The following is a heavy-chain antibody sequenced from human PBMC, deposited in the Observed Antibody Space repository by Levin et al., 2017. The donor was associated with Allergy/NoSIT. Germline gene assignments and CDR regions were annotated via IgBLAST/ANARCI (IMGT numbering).Heavy chain of an antibody. J-gene: IGHJ4*02. CDR1: GFTFSSYS. CDR2: ISSSSSTI. CDR3: ARDSSGWDHLEDY. V-gene: IGHV3-48*01. Sequence: GGSLRLSCAASGFTFSSYSMNWVRQAPGKGLEWVSSISSSSSTIYYADSVKGRFTISRDNAKNSLYLQMNSLRAEDTAVYYCARDSSGWDHLEDYWGQGTLVTVSA. D-gene: IGHD6-19*01.